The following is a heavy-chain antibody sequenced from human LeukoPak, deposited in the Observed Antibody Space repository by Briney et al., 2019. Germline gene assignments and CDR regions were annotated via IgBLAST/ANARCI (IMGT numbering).Heavy chain of an antibody. Sequence: GGSLRLSCVASGFTFSSYWMYWVRQDPGKGLVWVSGMKGDGRDITYADSVKGRFTISRDNAKNTVYLQMNSLGAEDTGVYYCARDLRAPPGYWGQGTLVTVSS. CDR2: MKGDGRDI. D-gene: IGHD7-27*01. CDR1: GFTFSSYW. CDR3: ARDLRAPPGY. V-gene: IGHV3-74*01. J-gene: IGHJ4*02.